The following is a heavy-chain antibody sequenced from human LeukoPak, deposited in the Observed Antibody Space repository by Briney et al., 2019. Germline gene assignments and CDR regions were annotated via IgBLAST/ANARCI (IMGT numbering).Heavy chain of an antibody. Sequence: SETLSLTCTVSGGSISSGGYYWSWIRQHPGKGLEWIGYIYYSGSTYYNPSLKSRVTISVDTSKNQFSLKLSPVTAADTAVYYCAKGKEGDYDSSGYYSYWGQGTLVTVSS. CDR1: GGSISSGGYY. J-gene: IGHJ4*02. V-gene: IGHV4-31*03. CDR3: AKGKEGDYDSSGYYSY. D-gene: IGHD3-22*01. CDR2: IYYSGST.